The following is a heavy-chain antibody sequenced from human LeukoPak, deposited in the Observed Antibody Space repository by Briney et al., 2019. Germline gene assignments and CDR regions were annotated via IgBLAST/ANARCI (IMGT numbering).Heavy chain of an antibody. CDR3: ANQPREVPVDH. V-gene: IGHV3-23*01. CDR2: ISGSGGNT. Sequence: GGSLRLSCAASGFTFSSNVMSWVRRAPGKGLEWVSAISGSGGNTYYADSVKGRFTISRDNSKNTLYLQMNSLRAEDTAVYYCANQPREVPVDHWGQGTLVTVSS. J-gene: IGHJ4*02. CDR1: GFTFSSNV. D-gene: IGHD4/OR15-4a*01.